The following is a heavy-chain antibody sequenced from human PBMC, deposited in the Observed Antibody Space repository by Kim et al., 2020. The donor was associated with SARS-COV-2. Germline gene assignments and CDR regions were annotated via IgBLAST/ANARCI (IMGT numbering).Heavy chain of an antibody. J-gene: IGHJ6*02. V-gene: IGHV3-48*02. CDR1: GFTFSTYR. CDR3: ARGLWGMDV. Sequence: GGSLRLSCAASGFTFSTYRMNWVRQAPGKGLEWISYISSSRSSISYADSVKGRFTISRDDANNSLSLQMNNLRDEDTAVYYCARGLWGMDVWGQGTTVTVSS. CDR2: ISSSRSSI.